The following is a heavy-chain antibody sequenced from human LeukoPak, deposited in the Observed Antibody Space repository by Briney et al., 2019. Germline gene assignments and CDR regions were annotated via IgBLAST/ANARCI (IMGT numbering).Heavy chain of an antibody. D-gene: IGHD5-18*01. J-gene: IGHJ4*02. CDR1: GGSFSGYY. Sequence: SETLSLTCAVYGGSFSGYYWSWIRQPPGKGPEWIGEINHSGSTNYNPSLKSRVTISVDTSKNQFSLKLSSVTAADTAVYYCARGGPLVIQLWLRYFDYWGQGTLVTVSS. CDR3: ARGGPLVIQLWLRYFDY. V-gene: IGHV4-34*01. CDR2: INHSGST.